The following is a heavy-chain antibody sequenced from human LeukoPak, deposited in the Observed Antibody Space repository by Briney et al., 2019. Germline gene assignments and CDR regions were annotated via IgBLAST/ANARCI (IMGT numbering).Heavy chain of an antibody. CDR2: ISYDGSNK. Sequence: GRSLRLSCAASGFTFSSYGMHWVRQAPGKGLEWVAVISYDGSNKYYADSVKGRFTISRDNSKNTLYLQMNSLRAEDTAVYYCARDLTYGDYRIALDYWGQGTLVTVSS. CDR3: ARDLTYGDYRIALDY. J-gene: IGHJ4*02. V-gene: IGHV3-30*03. D-gene: IGHD4-17*01. CDR1: GFTFSSYG.